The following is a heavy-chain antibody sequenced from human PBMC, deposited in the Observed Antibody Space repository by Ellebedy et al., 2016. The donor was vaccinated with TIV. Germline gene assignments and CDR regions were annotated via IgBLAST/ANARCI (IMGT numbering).Heavy chain of an antibody. D-gene: IGHD1-26*01. CDR2: ISAYNGNT. J-gene: IGHJ4*02. V-gene: IGHV1-18*01. CDR1: GYTFTSYG. CDR3: ARGTLYSGNYYLFDY. Sequence: ASVKVSXKASGYTFTSYGITWVRQATGQGLEWMGWISAYNGNTNYAQKVQGRVTMTTDTSTSTAYMELRSLRSDDTAVYYCARGTLYSGNYYLFDYWGQGTLVTVSS.